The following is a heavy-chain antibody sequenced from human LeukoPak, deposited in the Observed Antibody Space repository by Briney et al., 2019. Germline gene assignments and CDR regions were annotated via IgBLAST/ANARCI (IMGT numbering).Heavy chain of an antibody. V-gene: IGHV1-8*01. CDR2: MNPNSGNT. CDR3: ARGVRATMVRGLISYYFDY. CDR1: GYTFTSYD. J-gene: IGHJ4*02. Sequence: GASVKVSCKASGYTFTSYDINWVRQATGQGLEWMGWMNPNSGNTGYAQKFQGRVTMTRNTSISTAYMELSSLRSEDTAVYYCARGVRATMVRGLISYYFDYWGQGTLVTVSS. D-gene: IGHD3-10*01.